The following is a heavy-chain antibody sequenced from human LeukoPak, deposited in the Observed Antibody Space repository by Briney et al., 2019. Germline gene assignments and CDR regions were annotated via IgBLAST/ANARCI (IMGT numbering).Heavy chain of an antibody. CDR3: TXTKPEVAAXIEGY. CDR1: GLTFSNAW. CDR2: IKTKTDGETP. V-gene: IGHV3-15*01. D-gene: IGHD6-25*01. Sequence: GGSLRLSCAASGLTFSNAWMTWVRQAPGRGLEWVGRIKTKTDGETPDYAAPVKGRFTISRDDPRNTLYLQMNSLKTEDTAVXYCTXTKPEVAAXIEGYWGQGTLVTVSS. J-gene: IGHJ4*02.